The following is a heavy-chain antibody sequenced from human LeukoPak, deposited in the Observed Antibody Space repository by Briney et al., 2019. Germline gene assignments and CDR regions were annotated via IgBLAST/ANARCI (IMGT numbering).Heavy chain of an antibody. Sequence: GGSLRLSCAASGFTFSSYAMHRVRQAPGKGLEWVAVISYDGSNKYYADSVKGRFTISRDNSKNSLYLQMNSLRAEDTALYYCAKDKKRDYGDYTADYWGQGTLVTVSS. D-gene: IGHD4-17*01. CDR1: GFTFSSYA. CDR3: AKDKKRDYGDYTADY. V-gene: IGHV3-30-3*01. J-gene: IGHJ4*02. CDR2: ISYDGSNK.